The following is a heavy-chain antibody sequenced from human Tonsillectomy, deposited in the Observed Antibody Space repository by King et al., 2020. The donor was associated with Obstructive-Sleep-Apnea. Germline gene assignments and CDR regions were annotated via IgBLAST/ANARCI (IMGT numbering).Heavy chain of an antibody. Sequence: VQLVESGGGLVQPGGSLRLSCAASGFTFSSYVMSWVRQAPGKGLEWVSGISGSGGSNYYATSVKGRFTISRDNSKNTLYLQMNSLRAEDTAVYYCAKDRKNIAVAGTDLWGQGTLVTVSS. J-gene: IGHJ4*02. CDR1: GFTFSSYV. CDR3: AKDRKNIAVAGTDL. D-gene: IGHD6-19*01. CDR2: ISGSGGSN. V-gene: IGHV3-23*04.